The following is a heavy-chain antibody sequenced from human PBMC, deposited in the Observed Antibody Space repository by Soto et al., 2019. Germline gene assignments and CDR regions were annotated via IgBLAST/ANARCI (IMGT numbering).Heavy chain of an antibody. J-gene: IGHJ4*02. CDR3: ARGGDGYKFDY. V-gene: IGHV3-30-3*01. D-gene: IGHD5-12*01. Sequence: QVQLVESGGGVVQPGRSLRLSCAASGFTFSSYAMHWVRQAPGKGLEWVAVIAYDGSNKYYADSVQGRFTISRDNSKNTLYLQMNSLRAEDTAVYYCARGGDGYKFDYWGQGTLVTVSS. CDR2: IAYDGSNK. CDR1: GFTFSSYA.